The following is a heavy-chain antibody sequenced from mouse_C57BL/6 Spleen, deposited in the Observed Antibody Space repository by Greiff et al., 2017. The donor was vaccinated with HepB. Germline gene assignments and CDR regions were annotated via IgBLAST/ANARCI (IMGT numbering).Heavy chain of an antibody. Sequence: QVQLKESGAELVRPGASVKLSCKASGYTFTDYYINWVKQRPGQGLEWIARIYPGSGNTYYNEKFKGKATLTAEKSSSTAYMQLSSLTSEDSAVYFCAREGNYVPLAYWGQGTLVTVSA. CDR2: IYPGSGNT. CDR1: GYTFTDYY. J-gene: IGHJ3*01. V-gene: IGHV1-76*01. CDR3: AREGNYVPLAY. D-gene: IGHD2-1*01.